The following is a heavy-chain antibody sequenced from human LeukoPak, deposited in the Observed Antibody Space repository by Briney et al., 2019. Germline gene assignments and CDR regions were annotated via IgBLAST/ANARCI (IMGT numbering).Heavy chain of an antibody. CDR3: ASHCSGGSCYF. Sequence: GGSLRLSCAASGFTFSSYAMIWVRQAPGKGLEWVSSISGSGSSTYYANSVKGRFTISRDNSKNTLYLQVNSLRAEDPAVYYCASHCSGGSCYFWGQGTLVSVSS. CDR2: ISGSGSST. CDR1: GFTFSSYA. J-gene: IGHJ4*02. V-gene: IGHV3-23*01. D-gene: IGHD2-15*01.